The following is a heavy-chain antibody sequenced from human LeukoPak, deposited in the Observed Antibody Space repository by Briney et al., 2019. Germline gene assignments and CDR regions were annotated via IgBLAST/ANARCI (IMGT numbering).Heavy chain of an antibody. CDR1: GGSFSGYY. CDR2: INHSGST. V-gene: IGHV4-34*01. CDR3: ARGPQWLVSYYYYYGMDV. Sequence: SETLSLTCAVYGGSFSGYYWSWIRQPPGKGLEWIGEINHSGSTNYNLSLKSRVTISVDTSKNQFSLKLSSVTAADTAVYYCARGPQWLVSYYYYYGMDVWGQGTTVTVSS. J-gene: IGHJ6*02. D-gene: IGHD6-19*01.